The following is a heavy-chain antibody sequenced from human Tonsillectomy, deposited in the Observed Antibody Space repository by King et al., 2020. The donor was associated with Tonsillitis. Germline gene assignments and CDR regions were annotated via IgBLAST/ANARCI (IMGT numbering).Heavy chain of an antibody. J-gene: IGHJ4*02. CDR2: IYPGDSDT. Sequence: QLVQSGAEVKKPGESLKISCKGSGYSFSRHWIGWVRQMPGKGLEWMGIIYPGDSDTRYSPSFQGQVTISADKSINTAYLQWSSLKASDTAIYYCARHETTDYYGSLNIDYWGQGTLVTVSS. CDR3: ARHETTDYYGSLNIDY. CDR1: GYSFSRHW. V-gene: IGHV5-51*01. D-gene: IGHD3-10*01.